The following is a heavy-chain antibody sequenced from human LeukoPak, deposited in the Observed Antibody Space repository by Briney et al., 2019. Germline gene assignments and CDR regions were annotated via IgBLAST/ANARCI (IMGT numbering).Heavy chain of an antibody. Sequence: GGSLRLSCAASGFTFSTYWMNWVRQAPGKGLEWVANIKQDGSEKYYVDSVKGRFTISRDNAKNSLYLQMNSLRAEDTAVYYCARGGDPEIQLWLRDFDYWGQGTLVTVSS. D-gene: IGHD5-18*01. CDR1: GFTFSTYW. V-gene: IGHV3-7*01. J-gene: IGHJ4*02. CDR3: ARGGDPEIQLWLRDFDY. CDR2: IKQDGSEK.